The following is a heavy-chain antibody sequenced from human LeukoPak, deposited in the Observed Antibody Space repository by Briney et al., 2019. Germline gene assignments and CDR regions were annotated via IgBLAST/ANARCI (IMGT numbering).Heavy chain of an antibody. CDR1: GYTLTELS. Sequence: ASVKVSCKVSGYTLTELSMHWVRQAPRIGLEWMGGFDPEDGETIYAQEFQGRVTLTEDTSTDTAYMELSSLTSEDTALYYCARGPSISGIFDYWGQGTLVTVSS. V-gene: IGHV1-24*01. J-gene: IGHJ4*02. CDR2: FDPEDGET. CDR3: ARGPSISGIFDY. D-gene: IGHD3-10*01.